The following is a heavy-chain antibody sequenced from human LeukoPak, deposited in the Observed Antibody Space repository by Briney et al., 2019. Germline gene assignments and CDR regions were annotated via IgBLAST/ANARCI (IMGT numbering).Heavy chain of an antibody. Sequence: GSLRLSCAASGFTFSSYAMHWVRQAPGKGLGWVAVISYDGSNKYYADSVKGRFAISRDNSKNTLYLQMNSLRAEDTAVYYCARVGSSTSFYYYMDVWGKGTTVTVSS. CDR1: GFTFSSYA. CDR3: ARVGSSTSFYYYMDV. V-gene: IGHV3-30*09. J-gene: IGHJ6*03. CDR2: ISYDGSNK. D-gene: IGHD2-2*01.